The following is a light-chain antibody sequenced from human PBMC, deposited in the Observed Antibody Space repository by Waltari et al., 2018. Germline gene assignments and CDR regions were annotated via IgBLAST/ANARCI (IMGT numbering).Light chain of an antibody. CDR1: QNVGSD. CDR3: QQYNERPPLT. V-gene: IGKV3-15*01. CDR2: DAS. Sequence: EIVMTQSPVILSVSPGDGATLSCRASQNVGSDLAWYKQKPGQPPRLLIYDASTRASDIPARFSGRGSGTEFTLTISSLQSEDFAIYYCQQYNERPPLTFGGGTKVDIK. J-gene: IGKJ4*01.